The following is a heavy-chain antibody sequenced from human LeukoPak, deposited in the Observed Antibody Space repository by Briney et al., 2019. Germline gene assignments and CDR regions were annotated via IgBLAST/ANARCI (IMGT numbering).Heavy chain of an antibody. CDR2: ISYDGSNK. CDR1: GFTFSSYG. D-gene: IGHD6-13*01. V-gene: IGHV3-30*18. J-gene: IGHJ6*02. Sequence: GGSLRLSCAASGFTFSSYGMHWVRQAPGKGLEWVAVISYDGSNKYYADSVKGRFAISRDNSKSTLYLQMNSLRAEDTAVYYCAKSRQPGDYYYGMDVWGQGTTVTVSS. CDR3: AKSRQPGDYYYGMDV.